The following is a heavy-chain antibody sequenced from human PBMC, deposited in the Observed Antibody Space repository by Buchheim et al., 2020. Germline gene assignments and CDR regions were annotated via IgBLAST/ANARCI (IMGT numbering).Heavy chain of an antibody. CDR3: ARGTVLRYFDWLPNYYYYYGMDV. CDR2: INHSGST. J-gene: IGHJ6*02. CDR1: GGSFSGYY. V-gene: IGHV4-34*01. D-gene: IGHD3-9*01. Sequence: QVQLQQWGAGLLKPSETLSLTCAVYGGSFSGYYWSWIRQPPGKGLEWIGEINHSGSTNYNPSLKSRVTISVDTSKNQLSLKLSSVTAADTAVYYCARGTVLRYFDWLPNYYYYYGMDVWGQGTT.